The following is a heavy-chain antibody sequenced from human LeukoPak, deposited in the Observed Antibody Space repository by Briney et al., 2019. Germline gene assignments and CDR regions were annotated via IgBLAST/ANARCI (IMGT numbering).Heavy chain of an antibody. D-gene: IGHD2-15*01. CDR1: GGSISSGGYS. J-gene: IGHJ3*02. CDR2: IYHSGST. V-gene: IGHV4-30-2*01. CDR3: AGSGGSFYAFDI. Sequence: SETLSLTCAVSGGSISSGGYSWRWIRQPPGKGLEWIGYIYHSGSTYYNPSLKSRVTISVDRSKNQFSLKLGSVTAADTAVYYCAGSGGSFYAFDIWGQGTMVTVSS.